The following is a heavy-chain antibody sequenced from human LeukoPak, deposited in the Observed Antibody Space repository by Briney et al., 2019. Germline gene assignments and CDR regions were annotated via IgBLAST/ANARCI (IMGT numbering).Heavy chain of an antibody. D-gene: IGHD1-26*01. J-gene: IGHJ3*02. V-gene: IGHV1-2*02. CDR3: ARVSVDSGSYSEAFDI. CDR1: GYTFTGYY. CDR2: INPNSGGT. Sequence: GASVKVSCKASGYTFTGYYMHWVRQAPGQGLEWMGWINPNSGGTNYAQKFQGRVTMTRDTSISTAYMELSRLRSDDTAVYYCARVSVDSGSYSEAFDIWGQGTTVTVSS.